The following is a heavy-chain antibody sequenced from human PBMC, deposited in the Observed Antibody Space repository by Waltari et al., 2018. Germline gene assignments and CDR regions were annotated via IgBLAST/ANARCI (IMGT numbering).Heavy chain of an antibody. CDR1: GYTFTSYY. V-gene: IGHV1-46*01. J-gene: IGHJ4*02. CDR2: SNPSGGST. CDR3: ARGGLGITMDTYYFDY. D-gene: IGHD3-10*01. Sequence: QVQLVQSGAEVKKPGASVKVSCKASGYTFTSYYMHWVRQAPGQGLEWMGISNPSGGSTSYAQKCQGRVTMTRDTSTSTVYMELSSLRSEDTAVYYCARGGLGITMDTYYFDYWGQGTLVTVSS.